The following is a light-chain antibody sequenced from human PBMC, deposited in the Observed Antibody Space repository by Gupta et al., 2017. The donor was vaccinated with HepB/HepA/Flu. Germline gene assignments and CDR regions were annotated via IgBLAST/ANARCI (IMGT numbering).Light chain of an antibody. CDR1: NIGSKS. Sequence: SYVLTQPPSVSVAPGKTARITCGGNNIGSKSVHWYQQKPGQAPVLVVYDDSDRPSGIPARFSGSNYGNTATLTISRVEAGDEADYYCQVWDSSSDHVVFGGGTKLTVL. J-gene: IGLJ2*01. CDR3: QVWDSSSDHVV. CDR2: DDS. V-gene: IGLV3-21*03.